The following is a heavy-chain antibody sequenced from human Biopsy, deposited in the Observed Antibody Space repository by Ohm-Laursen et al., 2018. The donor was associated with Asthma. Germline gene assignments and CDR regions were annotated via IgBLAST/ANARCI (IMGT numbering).Heavy chain of an antibody. Sequence: ATQTLTLTCTVSGFSLRNARMGVTWIRQPPGKALEWLAHIFSNDEKSYSTSLKSRITISKDTAKSQVVLTMSNTDPVDTATYYCARVVNYDFRSGYWFDPWGQGTLVTVSS. CDR2: IFSNDEK. V-gene: IGHV2-26*01. CDR1: GFSLRNARMG. J-gene: IGHJ5*02. CDR3: ARVVNYDFRSGYWFDP. D-gene: IGHD3-3*01.